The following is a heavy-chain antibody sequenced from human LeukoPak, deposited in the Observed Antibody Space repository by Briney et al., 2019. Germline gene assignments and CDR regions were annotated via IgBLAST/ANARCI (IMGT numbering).Heavy chain of an antibody. J-gene: IGHJ5*02. D-gene: IGHD2-2*02. CDR2: INHSGST. CDR1: GGSFSGYY. V-gene: IGHV4-34*01. CDR3: ARASIVVVPAAIRRWFDP. Sequence: PSETLSLTCAVYGGSFSGYYWSWIRQPPGKGLEWIGEINHSGSTNYNPSLKSRVTISVDTSKNQFSLKLSSVTAADTAVYYCARASIVVVPAAIRRWFDPWGQGTLVTVSS.